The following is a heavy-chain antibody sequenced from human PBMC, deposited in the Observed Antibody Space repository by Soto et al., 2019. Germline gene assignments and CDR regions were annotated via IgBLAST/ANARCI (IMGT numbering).Heavy chain of an antibody. CDR2: IYYSGST. CDR1: GGSISSYY. V-gene: IGHV4-59*01. J-gene: IGHJ4*02. D-gene: IGHD2-15*01. CDR3: ARDLGYCSGGSCYSYFDY. Sequence: GSLRLSCTVSGGSISSYYWSWIRQPPGKGLEWIGYIYYSGSTNYNPSLKSRVTISVDTSKNQFSLKLSSVTAADTAVYYCARDLGYCSGGSCYSYFDYWGQGTLVTVSS.